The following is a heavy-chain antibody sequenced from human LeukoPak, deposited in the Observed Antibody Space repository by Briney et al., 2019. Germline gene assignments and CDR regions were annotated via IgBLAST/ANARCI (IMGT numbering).Heavy chain of an antibody. CDR2: INHSGST. CDR1: GGSFSGYY. J-gene: IGHJ4*02. D-gene: IGHD1-26*01. Sequence: SETLSLTCAVYGGSFSGYYRSWIRQPPGKGLEWIGEINHSGSTNYNPSLKSRVTISVDTSKNQFSLKLSSVTAADTAVYYCARGRLGGSYSDWGQGTLVTVSS. V-gene: IGHV4-34*01. CDR3: ARGRLGGSYSD.